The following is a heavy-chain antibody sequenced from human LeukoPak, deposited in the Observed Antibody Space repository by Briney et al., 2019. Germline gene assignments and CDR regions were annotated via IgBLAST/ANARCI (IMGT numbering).Heavy chain of an antibody. CDR1: GFTFDDYG. V-gene: IGHV3-20*04. J-gene: IGHJ4*02. CDR3: ARVVVVPAAIHADY. CDR2: INWNGGST. Sequence: GGSLRLSXAASGFTFDDYGMSWVRQAPGKGLEWVSGINWNGGSTGYADSVKGRFTISRDNAKNSLYLQMNSLRAENTALYYCARVVVVPAAIHADYWGQGTLVTVSS. D-gene: IGHD2-2*02.